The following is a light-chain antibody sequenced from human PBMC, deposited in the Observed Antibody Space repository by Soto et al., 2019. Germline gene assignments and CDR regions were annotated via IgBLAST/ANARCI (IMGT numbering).Light chain of an antibody. Sequence: EVVMTQSPATLSVSPGERATLSCRASQSVGTNLAWYQQKPGQAPRLLIYDESTRATGIPARFSGSGSGTEFTLTISSLQSEDFAVYYCQQSKNWPPLTFGGGTKVDIK. V-gene: IGKV3-15*01. CDR3: QQSKNWPPLT. CDR1: QSVGTN. J-gene: IGKJ4*01. CDR2: DES.